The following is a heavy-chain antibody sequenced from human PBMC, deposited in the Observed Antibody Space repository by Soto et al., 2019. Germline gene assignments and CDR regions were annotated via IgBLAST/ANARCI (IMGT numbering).Heavy chain of an antibody. CDR2: INHSGSA. D-gene: IGHD3-10*01. V-gene: IGHV4-34*01. Sequence: QVQLQQWGAGLLKPSETLSLTCAVYGGSFSDYSWTWIRQPPGKALEWLAQINHSGSAHYNPSLKSRVTISVGTPKIQFSLELTYVTAADPAVYYCARGLFRADSYSGGWYYFDYWGQGTLVTVSS. J-gene: IGHJ4*02. CDR1: GGSFSDYS. CDR3: ARGLFRADSYSGGWYYFDY.